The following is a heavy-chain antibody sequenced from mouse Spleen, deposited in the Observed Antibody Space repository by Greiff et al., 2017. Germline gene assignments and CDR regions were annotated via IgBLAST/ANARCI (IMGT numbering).Heavy chain of an antibody. V-gene: IGHV3-1*01. D-gene: IGHD2-1*01. CDR1: GYSITSGYD. CDR3: AREDGNYFAY. Sequence: VQLQQSGPGMVKPSQSLSLTCTVTGYSITSGYDWHWIRHFPGNKLEWMGYISYSGSTNYNPSLKSRISITHDTSKNHFFLKLNSVTTEDTATYYCAREDGNYFAYWGQGTLVTVSA. J-gene: IGHJ3*01. CDR2: ISYSGST.